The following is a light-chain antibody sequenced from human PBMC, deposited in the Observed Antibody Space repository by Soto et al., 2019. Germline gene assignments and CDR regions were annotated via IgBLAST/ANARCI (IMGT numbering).Light chain of an antibody. J-gene: IGLJ1*01. CDR2: EVS. Sequence: QSVLTQPASVSGSPGQSITISCTGTSSDYVSWSQQHPGKAPKFLISEVSNRPSGISNRFSGSTSGHTASLTISGLQADDEADYYCSSYTSSSTYVFGTGTK. V-gene: IGLV2-14*01. CDR3: SSYTSSSTYV. CDR1: SSDY.